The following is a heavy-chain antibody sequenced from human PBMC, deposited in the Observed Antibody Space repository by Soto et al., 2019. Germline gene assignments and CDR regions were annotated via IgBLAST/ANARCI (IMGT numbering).Heavy chain of an antibody. V-gene: IGHV3-7*03. CDR3: AREGRYYDSSGLPPFDY. CDR2: IKQDGSEK. Sequence: LRLSCAASGFTFSSYWMSWVRQAPGKGLEWVANIKQDGSEKYYVDSVKGRFTISRDNAKNSLYLQMNSLRAEDTAVYYCAREGRYYDSSGLPPFDYWGQGTLVTVSS. CDR1: GFTFSSYW. D-gene: IGHD3-22*01. J-gene: IGHJ4*02.